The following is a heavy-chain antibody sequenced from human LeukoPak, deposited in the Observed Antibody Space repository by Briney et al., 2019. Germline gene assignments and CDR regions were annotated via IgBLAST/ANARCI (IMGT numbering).Heavy chain of an antibody. CDR1: GYTFTSYY. Sequence: ASVKVSCKASGYTFTSYYMHWVRQAPGQGLEWMGIINPRGGSTIYAQKFQGRVHMPRDTSTRTVYMELSSLRSEDTAVYYCARDERYYDSSGYYYPLGYWGQGTLVTVSS. CDR3: ARDERYYDSSGYYYPLGY. D-gene: IGHD3-22*01. V-gene: IGHV1-46*01. CDR2: INPRGGST. J-gene: IGHJ4*02.